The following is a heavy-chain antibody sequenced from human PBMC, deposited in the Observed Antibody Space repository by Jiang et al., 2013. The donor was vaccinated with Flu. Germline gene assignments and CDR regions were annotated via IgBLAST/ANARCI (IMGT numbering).Heavy chain of an antibody. V-gene: IGHV1-69*04. Sequence: GPSVKVSCKASGYNFNKYGFSWVRQAPGQGLEWMGRIIPSVGVANYAQNLQDRVTITADKSTGAGHMEVSRLKTEDTAVYFCAKETIEMPTTEFVFNYHGMDVWGKGTTVTVTS. CDR1: GYNFNKYG. CDR2: IIPSVGVA. CDR3: AKETIEMPTTEFVFNYHGMDV. J-gene: IGHJ6*04. D-gene: IGHD5-24*01.